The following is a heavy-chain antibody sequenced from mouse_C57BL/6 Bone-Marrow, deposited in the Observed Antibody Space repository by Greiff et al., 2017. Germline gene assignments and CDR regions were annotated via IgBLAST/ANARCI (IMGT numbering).Heavy chain of an antibody. CDR2: INPGSGGT. Sequence: QVQLQQSGAELVRPGTSVKVSCKASGYAFTNYLIEWVKQRPGQGLEWIGVINPGSGGTTYNEKFKGKATLTADKSSSTAYMQLSSLTSEDSAVYFCARVIYYYGSSYVYWYFDVWGTGTTVTVSS. CDR3: ARVIYYYGSSYVYWYFDV. D-gene: IGHD1-1*01. J-gene: IGHJ1*03. V-gene: IGHV1-54*01. CDR1: GYAFTNYL.